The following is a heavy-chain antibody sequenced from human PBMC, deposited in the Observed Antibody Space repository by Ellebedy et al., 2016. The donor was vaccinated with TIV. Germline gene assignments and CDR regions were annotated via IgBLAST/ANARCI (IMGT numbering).Heavy chain of an antibody. J-gene: IGHJ6*02. CDR2: INPSGGST. V-gene: IGHV1-46*01. CDR1: GYTFTSYY. CDR3: ATAPFVGIAVAGTGGMDV. Sequence: ASVKVSCXASGYTFTSYYMHWVRQAPGQGLEWMGIINPSGGSTSYAQKFQGRVTMTRDTSTSTVYMELSSLRSEDTAVYYCATAPFVGIAVAGTGGMDVWGQGTTVTVSS. D-gene: IGHD6-19*01.